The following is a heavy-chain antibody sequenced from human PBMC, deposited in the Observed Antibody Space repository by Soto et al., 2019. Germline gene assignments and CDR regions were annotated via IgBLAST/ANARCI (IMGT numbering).Heavy chain of an antibody. D-gene: IGHD3-10*01. CDR3: ATPLGGSQND. J-gene: IGHJ4*02. CDR2: IIPILGIA. V-gene: IGHV1-69*02. CDR1: GGIPSSYI. Sequence: QVQLVQSGAEVKKPGSSVKVSCKASGGIPSSYIINWVRQAPGQGLEWMGRIIPILGIANYAQKFQDRVTITADKSSPRPYMKLSRLRSEETAVYYGATPLGGSQNDWGQGTLATVSS.